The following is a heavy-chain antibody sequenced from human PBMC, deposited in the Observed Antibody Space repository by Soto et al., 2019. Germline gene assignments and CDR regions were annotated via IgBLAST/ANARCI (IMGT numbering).Heavy chain of an antibody. Sequence: QVQVQQWGAGLVKPSETLSLTCAVYGGSFSGNYWSWIRQPPGKGLEWIGEINHSGSTNYNPSLKSRGPIXXDXSXXQFSLNLRSVTAADTAVYYCARAAPEADYYYGMDVWGQGTTVTVSS. V-gene: IGHV4-34*01. CDR1: GGSFSGNY. CDR2: INHSGST. J-gene: IGHJ6*02. CDR3: ARAAPEADYYYGMDV. D-gene: IGHD6-19*01.